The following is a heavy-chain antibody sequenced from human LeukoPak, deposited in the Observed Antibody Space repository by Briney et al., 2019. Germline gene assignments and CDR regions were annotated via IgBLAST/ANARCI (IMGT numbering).Heavy chain of an antibody. CDR2: SNPNSGGT. D-gene: IGHD1-26*01. V-gene: IGHV1-2*02. J-gene: IGHJ4*02. Sequence: ASVKVSCKASGYTFTGYYMHWVRQAPGQGLEWMGWSNPNSGGTNYAQKFQGRVTMTRDTSISTAYMELSRLRSDDTAVYYCAAFLVGATPNFDYWGQGTLVTVSS. CDR3: AAFLVGATPNFDY. CDR1: GYTFTGYY.